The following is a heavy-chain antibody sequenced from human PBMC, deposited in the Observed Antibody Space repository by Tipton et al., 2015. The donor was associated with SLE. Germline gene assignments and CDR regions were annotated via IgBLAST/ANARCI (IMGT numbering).Heavy chain of an antibody. D-gene: IGHD2-21*01. CDR1: GGSISSYY. V-gene: IGHV4-59*01. Sequence: TLSLTCTVSGGSISSYYWSWIRQPPGKGLEWIWNIYYSGSTNYNPSLKSRVTISVDTSKNQFSLKLSSVTAADTAVYYCARDLAILWKGAFDIWGQGTMVSVSS. CDR3: ARDLAILWKGAFDI. J-gene: IGHJ3*02. CDR2: IYYSGST.